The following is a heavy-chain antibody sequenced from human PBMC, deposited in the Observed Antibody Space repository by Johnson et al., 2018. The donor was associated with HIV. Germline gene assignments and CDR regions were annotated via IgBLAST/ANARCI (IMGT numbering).Heavy chain of an antibody. CDR1: RFTFSTYG. CDR2: ISYDGSSK. Sequence: QVQLVESGGGVVQPGRSLRLSCAASRFTFSTYGMHWVRQAPGKGLEWVAVISYDGSSKFYADSVKGRFTISRDNSKNTLYLQMNSLRAEDTAVYYCAKDLGTGDDAFDIWGQGTMVTVSS. J-gene: IGHJ3*02. CDR3: AKDLGTGDDAFDI. D-gene: IGHD7-27*01. V-gene: IGHV3-30*18.